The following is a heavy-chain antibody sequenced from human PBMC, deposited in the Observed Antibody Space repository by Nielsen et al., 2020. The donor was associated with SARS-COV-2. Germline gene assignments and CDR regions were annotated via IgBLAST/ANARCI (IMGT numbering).Heavy chain of an antibody. Sequence: GESLRISCKGSGYSFTSYWIRWVRQMPGKGLEWMGRIDPSDSYTNYGPSFQGHFTISADKSISTAYLQWSSLKAADTAMYYCARLGGSGYYYNYYYMDVWGKGTTVTVSS. CDR1: GYSFTSYW. D-gene: IGHD3-22*01. V-gene: IGHV5-10-1*01. CDR2: IDPSDSYT. CDR3: ARLGGSGYYYNYYYMDV. J-gene: IGHJ6*03.